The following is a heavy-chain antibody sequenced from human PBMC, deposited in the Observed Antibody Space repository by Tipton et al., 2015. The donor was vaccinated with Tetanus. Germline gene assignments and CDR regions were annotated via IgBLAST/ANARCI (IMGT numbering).Heavy chain of an antibody. CDR2: IYYSGST. CDR1: GALLTTGGYS. CDR3: ARDQGGGRVVRLNWFDP. J-gene: IGHJ5*02. V-gene: IGHV4-30-2*05. D-gene: IGHD6-6*01. Sequence: TLSLTCNVTGALLTTGGYSWGWIRQPLGQGLEWIGYIYYSGSTYYNPSFESRVSMSVDTSKNQFSLNLTSVTAADTAVYYCARDQGGGRVVRLNWFDPWGQGTLVTVSS.